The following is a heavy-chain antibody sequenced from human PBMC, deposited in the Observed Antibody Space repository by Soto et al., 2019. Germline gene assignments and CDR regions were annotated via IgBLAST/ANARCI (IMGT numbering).Heavy chain of an antibody. Sequence: QVQLVQSGAEVKKPGSSVKVSCKASGGTFSSYAIGWVRQAPGQGLEWMGGIIPIFGTPNYAQKFQGRVTITADESTNTAYMELSSLRSDDTAVYYCARGGIDYDYESSIGYLHYWGQGTLLTVSS. CDR1: GGTFSSYA. CDR2: IIPIFGTP. V-gene: IGHV1-69*01. D-gene: IGHD3-16*01. J-gene: IGHJ4*02. CDR3: ARGGIDYDYESSIGYLHY.